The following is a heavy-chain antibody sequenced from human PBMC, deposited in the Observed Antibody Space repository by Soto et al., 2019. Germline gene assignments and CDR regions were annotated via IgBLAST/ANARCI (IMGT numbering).Heavy chain of an antibody. CDR3: ARGVPNYDFWSGAYYYYYGMDV. Sequence: PSETLSLTCTVSGGSISIYYWSWIRQPPGKGLEWIGEINHSGSTNYNPSLKSRVTISVDTSKNQFSLKLSSVTAADTAVYYCARGVPNYDFWSGAYYYYYGMDVWGQGTTVTVSS. CDR1: GGSISIYY. J-gene: IGHJ6*02. V-gene: IGHV4-34*01. CDR2: INHSGST. D-gene: IGHD3-3*01.